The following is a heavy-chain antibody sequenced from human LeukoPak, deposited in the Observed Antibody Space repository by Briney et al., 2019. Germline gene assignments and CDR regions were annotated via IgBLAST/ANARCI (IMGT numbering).Heavy chain of an antibody. CDR1: GYTFTDYD. Sequence: ASVKVSCKSSGYTFTDYDINWVRQATGQGLEWMGWMNPDSGNTGYAQKFQGRVTMTRNTSINTAYMELSSLKSEDTAVYYCVRARSYRHQLNALSYWFDPWGQGTLVTVSS. J-gene: IGHJ5*02. D-gene: IGHD5-24*01. CDR3: VRARSYRHQLNALSYWFDP. CDR2: MNPDSGNT. V-gene: IGHV1-8*02.